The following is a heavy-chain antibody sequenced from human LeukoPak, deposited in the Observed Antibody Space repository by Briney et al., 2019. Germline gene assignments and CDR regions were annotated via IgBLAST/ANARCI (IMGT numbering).Heavy chain of an antibody. Sequence: ASVKVSCKASGYTFTGYYMHWGRQAPGQGLEWMGRINPNSGGTNYAQKFQGRVTMTRDTSISTAYMELSRLRSDDTAVYYCARGEYSSSWYWNYWGQGTLVTVSS. D-gene: IGHD6-13*01. V-gene: IGHV1-2*06. J-gene: IGHJ4*02. CDR2: INPNSGGT. CDR1: GYTFTGYY. CDR3: ARGEYSSSWYWNY.